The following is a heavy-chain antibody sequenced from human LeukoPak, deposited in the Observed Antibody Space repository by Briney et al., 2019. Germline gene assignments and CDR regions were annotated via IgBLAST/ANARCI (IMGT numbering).Heavy chain of an antibody. CDR3: ARERVYMVRGVIYYYYYMDV. Sequence: ASVKVSCKASGYTFTSYDINWVRQATGQGLEWMGWMNPNSGNTGYAQKFQGRVTMTRNTSISTAYMELSSLRSEDTAVYYCARERVYMVRGVIYYYYYMDVWGKGTTVTISS. J-gene: IGHJ6*03. D-gene: IGHD3-10*01. CDR2: MNPNSGNT. V-gene: IGHV1-8*01. CDR1: GYTFTSYD.